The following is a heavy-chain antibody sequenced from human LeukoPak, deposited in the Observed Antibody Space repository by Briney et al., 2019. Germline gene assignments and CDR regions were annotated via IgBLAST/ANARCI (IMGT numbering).Heavy chain of an antibody. D-gene: IGHD3-22*01. V-gene: IGHV4-59*01. CDR1: GGSISSYY. CDR2: ITYGGNT. J-gene: IGHJ4*02. CDR3: ARGIVRLKPPDY. Sequence: SETLSLTCTVSGGSISSYYWTWIRQPPGKGLEWIGYITYGGNTNYNPSLKSRVSTSVDTSNNQFSLELTSVTAADTAIYYCARGIVRLKPPDYWGQGALVTVSS.